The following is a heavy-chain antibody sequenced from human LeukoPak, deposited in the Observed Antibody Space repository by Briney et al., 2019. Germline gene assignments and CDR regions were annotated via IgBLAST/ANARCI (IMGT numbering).Heavy chain of an antibody. CDR3: AKVQGDFVVVVAAYYYYGMDV. CDR2: ISGSGGST. D-gene: IGHD2-15*01. V-gene: IGHV3-23*01. Sequence: GGSLRLSCAASGFTFRSYAMSWVRQAPGKGLEWVSGISGSGGSTYHADSVKDRFTISRDNFKSTVYLQMNSLRDEDTAVYYCAKVQGDFVVVVAAYYYYGMDVWGKGTTVTVSS. J-gene: IGHJ6*04. CDR1: GFTFRSYA.